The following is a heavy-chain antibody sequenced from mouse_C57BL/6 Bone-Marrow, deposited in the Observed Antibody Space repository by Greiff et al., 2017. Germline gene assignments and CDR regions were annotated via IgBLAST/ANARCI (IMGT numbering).Heavy chain of an antibody. V-gene: IGHV5-17*01. CDR3: ARRYYGSSWGFAY. Sequence: VQGVESGGGLVKPGGSLKLSCAASGFTFSDYGMHWVRQAPEKGLEWVAYISSGSSTIYYADTVKGRFTISRENAKNTLSLQMTSLRSEDTAMYYCARRYYGSSWGFAYWGQGTLVTVSA. CDR1: GFTFSDYG. D-gene: IGHD1-1*01. CDR2: ISSGSSTI. J-gene: IGHJ3*01.